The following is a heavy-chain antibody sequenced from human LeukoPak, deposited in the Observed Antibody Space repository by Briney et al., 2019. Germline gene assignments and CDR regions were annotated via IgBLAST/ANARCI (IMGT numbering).Heavy chain of an antibody. J-gene: IGHJ4*02. Sequence: PSETLSLTCTVSGGSISRYYWSWIRQPPGKGLEWIGEIYHSGSTNYNPSLKSRVTISVDKSKNQFSLKLSSVTAADTAVYYCARGSGLLYYFDYWGQGTLVTVSS. CDR3: ARGSGLLYYFDY. CDR1: GGSISRYY. D-gene: IGHD3-10*01. V-gene: IGHV4-59*12. CDR2: IYHSGST.